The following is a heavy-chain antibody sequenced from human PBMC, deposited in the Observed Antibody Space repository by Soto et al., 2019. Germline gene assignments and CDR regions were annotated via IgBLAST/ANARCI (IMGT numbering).Heavy chain of an antibody. CDR3: AKVMVLGVSGADAFYI. CDR1: GFTFSSYA. J-gene: IGHJ3*02. Sequence: GGSLRLSCAASGFTFSSYAMSWVRQAPGKGLEWVSAISGSGGSTYYADSVKGRFTISRDNSKNTLYLQMNSLRAEDTAVYYCAKVMVLGVSGADAFYIWGQGTMVTISS. CDR2: ISGSGGST. V-gene: IGHV3-23*01. D-gene: IGHD3-10*01.